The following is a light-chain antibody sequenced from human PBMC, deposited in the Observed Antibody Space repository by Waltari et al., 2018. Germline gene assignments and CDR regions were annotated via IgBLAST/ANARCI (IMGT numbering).Light chain of an antibody. V-gene: IGLV3-1*01. CDR1: QLGDKT. Sequence: SFELTQTPSVSVSPGQTVTITCSGDQLGDKTVMWYQQKPGQSPVAVIYQDHKRHSGIPERFSGSNSGNTATLIITGTQAIDEADYYCQTWDTSIVVFGGGTKLTVL. J-gene: IGLJ2*01. CDR2: QDH. CDR3: QTWDTSIVV.